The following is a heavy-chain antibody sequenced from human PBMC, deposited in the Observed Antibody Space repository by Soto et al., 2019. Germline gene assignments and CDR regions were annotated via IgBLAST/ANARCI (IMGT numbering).Heavy chain of an antibody. D-gene: IGHD3-9*01. CDR1: GFTFSSYA. CDR3: ARDPRNYDILTGYYLGPSPDYNWFDP. V-gene: IGHV3-30-3*01. J-gene: IGHJ5*02. CDR2: ISYDGSNK. Sequence: GGSLRLSCAASGFTFSSYAMHWVRQAPGKGLEWVAVISYDGSNKYYADSVKGRFTISRDNSKNTLYLQMNSLRAEDTAVYYCARDPRNYDILTGYYLGPSPDYNWFDPWGQGTLVTVSS.